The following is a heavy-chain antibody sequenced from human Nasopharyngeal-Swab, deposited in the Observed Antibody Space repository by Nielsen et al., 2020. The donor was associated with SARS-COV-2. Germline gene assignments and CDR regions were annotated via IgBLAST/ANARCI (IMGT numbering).Heavy chain of an antibody. Sequence: LRLSCGVSGVSIASGAYYWTWIRQLPGKGLEWIGNIYFGGTYYNPSLESRLIISMDTSKNQFSLTLASVTAADTAVYYCARDRRTGYMDVWGKGTAVTVSS. D-gene: IGHD1-14*01. CDR1: GVSIASGAYY. V-gene: IGHV4-31*11. J-gene: IGHJ6*03. CDR3: ARDRRTGYMDV. CDR2: IYFGGT.